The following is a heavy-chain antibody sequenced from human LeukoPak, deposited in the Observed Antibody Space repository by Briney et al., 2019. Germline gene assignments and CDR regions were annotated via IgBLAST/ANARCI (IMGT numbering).Heavy chain of an antibody. CDR2: IYSGGGT. CDR1: GFTVSGNY. V-gene: IGHV3-53*05. CDR3: ARGDGYNFFDY. J-gene: IGHJ4*02. D-gene: IGHD5-24*01. Sequence: PGGSLRLSCAASGFTVSGNYMSWVRQAPGKGLEWVSVIYSGGGTYYADSVKGRFTISRDNFKNTLYLQMKSLRAEDTAVYYCARGDGYNFFDYWGQGTLVTVSS.